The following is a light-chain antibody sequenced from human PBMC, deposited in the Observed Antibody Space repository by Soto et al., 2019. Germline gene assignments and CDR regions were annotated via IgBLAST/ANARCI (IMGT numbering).Light chain of an antibody. CDR3: QQRSNWPPT. CDR1: QSVSSY. CDR2: DSS. V-gene: IGKV3-11*01. Sequence: EIVLTQSPATLSLSPGERATLACRASQSVSSYLAWYQQKHGQAPRLLIYDSSNRATGIPARFSGSGSGTDFTLTISSLEPEDFAVYYCQQRSNWPPTFSGGTKVEIK. J-gene: IGKJ4*01.